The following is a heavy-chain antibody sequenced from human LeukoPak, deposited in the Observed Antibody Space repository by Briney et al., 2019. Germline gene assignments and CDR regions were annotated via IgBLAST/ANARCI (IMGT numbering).Heavy chain of an antibody. CDR3: ARFTARAREIYY. CDR2: IYYTGDN. D-gene: IGHD6-6*01. V-gene: IGHV4-59*08. CDR1: GASISDSY. Sequence: TLSLTCSVSGASISDSYWTWMRQPPGKALEWMGYIYYTGDNDYNPSLKSRVTMSVDTSKSHLSLKLTSVTAADTAVYYCARFTARAREIYYWGQGILVTVSS. J-gene: IGHJ4*02.